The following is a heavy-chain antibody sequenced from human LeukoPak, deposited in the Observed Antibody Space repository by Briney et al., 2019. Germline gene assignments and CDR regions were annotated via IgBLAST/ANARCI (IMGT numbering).Heavy chain of an antibody. CDR2: ISYDGSNK. D-gene: IGHD3-16*01. J-gene: IGHJ5*02. CDR1: GFTFSSYG. Sequence: GSLRLSCAASGFTFSSYGMHWVRQAPGKGLEWVAVISYDGSNKYYAESVKGGLTISRENSKNTLYMEMNSLRAEDTAVYYCASHSYGYNHWGQGTLVIVSS. CDR3: ASHSYGYNH. V-gene: IGHV3-30*03.